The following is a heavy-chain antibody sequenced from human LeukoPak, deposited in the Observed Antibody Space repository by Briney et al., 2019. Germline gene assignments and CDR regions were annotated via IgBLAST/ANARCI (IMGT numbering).Heavy chain of an antibody. D-gene: IGHD3-22*01. CDR2: ISAYNGNT. J-gene: IGHJ4*02. Sequence: ASVKVSFTASGYTFTSYYMHWVRQAPGQGLEWMGWISAYNGNTNYAQKLQGRVTMTTDTSTSTAYMELRSLRSDDTAAYYCARVSDRSAYYLDYWGQGTLVTVSS. V-gene: IGHV1-18*04. CDR1: GYTFTSYY. CDR3: ARVSDRSAYYLDY.